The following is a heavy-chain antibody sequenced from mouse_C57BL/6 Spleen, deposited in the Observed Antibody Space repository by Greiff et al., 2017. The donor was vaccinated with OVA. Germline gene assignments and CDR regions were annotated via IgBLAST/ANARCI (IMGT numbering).Heavy chain of an antibody. Sequence: EVNVVESGGGLVKPGGSLKLSCAASGFTFSDYGMHWVRQAPEKGLEWVANISSGSSTIYYADTVKGRFTISRDNAKNTQFLQMTSLSSEDAAMEYCARDWEGYVDYWGQGTTLTVSS. D-gene: IGHD4-1*01. J-gene: IGHJ2*01. CDR2: ISSGSSTI. CDR1: GFTFSDYG. V-gene: IGHV5-17*01. CDR3: ARDWEGYVDY.